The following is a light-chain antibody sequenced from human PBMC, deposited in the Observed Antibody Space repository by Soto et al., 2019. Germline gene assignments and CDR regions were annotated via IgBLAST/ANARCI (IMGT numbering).Light chain of an antibody. CDR2: DVS. J-gene: IGLJ1*01. CDR1: SSDVCGYNY. V-gene: IGLV2-14*03. CDR3: GSYTTSNTRQIV. Sequence: SALTQPASLSGSPGQSITISCPGTSSDVCGYNYVSWYQHHPGKAPKLIIYDVSNRPSGVSNRFSGSKSGNTASLTISGLQPEDEADYYCGSYTTSNTRQIVFGTGTKVTVL.